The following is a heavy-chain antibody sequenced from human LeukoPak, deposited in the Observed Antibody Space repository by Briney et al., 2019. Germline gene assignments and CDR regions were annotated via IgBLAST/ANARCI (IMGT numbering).Heavy chain of an antibody. V-gene: IGHV4-59*08. CDR3: ARHGSMVRGVIYFDY. CDR1: GGSISSYY. D-gene: IGHD3-10*01. CDR2: IYYSGST. J-gene: IGHJ4*02. Sequence: MSSETLSLTCTVSGGSISSYYWSWIRQPPGKGLEWIGYIYYSGSTNYNPSLKSRVTISVDTSENQFSLKLSSVTAADTAVYYCARHGSMVRGVIYFDYWGQGTLVTVSS.